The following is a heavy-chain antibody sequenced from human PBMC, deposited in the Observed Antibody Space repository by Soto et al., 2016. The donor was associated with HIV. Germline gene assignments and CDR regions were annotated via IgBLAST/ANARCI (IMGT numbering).Heavy chain of an antibody. CDR2: INPNSGGT. CDR1: GYTFTAYY. V-gene: IGHV1-2*02. Sequence: QVQLVQSGAEVKKPGASVKVSCKASGYTFTAYYMHWVRQAPGQGLEWMGWINPNSGGTNYAQKFQGRVTMTRDTSISTAYMELSRLRSDDTAVYYCARDAGTYYGSGSYFYWGQGTLVTVSS. D-gene: IGHD3-10*01. CDR3: ARDAGTYYGSGSYFY. J-gene: IGHJ4*02.